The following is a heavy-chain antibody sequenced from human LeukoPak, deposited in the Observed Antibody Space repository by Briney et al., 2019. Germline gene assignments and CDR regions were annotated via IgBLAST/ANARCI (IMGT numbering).Heavy chain of an antibody. CDR1: GYNFTSHG. CDR2: ISVYNGNT. J-gene: IGHJ4*02. CDR3: ARDPKDDSSGYYYFDY. D-gene: IGHD3-22*01. Sequence: ASVKVSCKASGYNFTSHGISWVRQAPGQGLEWMGWISVYNGNTNHAQKLQGRVTMTTDTSTSTAYMELSSLRSEDTAVYYCARDPKDDSSGYYYFDYWGQGTLVTVSS. V-gene: IGHV1-18*01.